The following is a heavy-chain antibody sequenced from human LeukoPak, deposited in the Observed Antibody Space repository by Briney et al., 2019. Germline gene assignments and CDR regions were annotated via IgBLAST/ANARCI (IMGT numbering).Heavy chain of an antibody. J-gene: IGHJ3*02. CDR1: GFTFSSYS. D-gene: IGHD3-10*01. CDR2: ITYDGSDT. Sequence: GGSLRLSCAASGFTFSSYSMNWVRQAPGKGPEWMAFITYDGSDTYFADSVKGRFTLSRDNSKNALYLQMNSLRTADTAVYYCARPGGYAFDIWGQGTMVTVSS. V-gene: IGHV3-30*03. CDR3: ARPGGYAFDI.